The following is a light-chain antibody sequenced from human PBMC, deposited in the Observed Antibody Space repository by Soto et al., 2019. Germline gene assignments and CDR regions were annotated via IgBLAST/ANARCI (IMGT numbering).Light chain of an antibody. V-gene: IGLV2-8*01. CDR2: EVT. J-gene: IGLJ2*01. Sequence: QSALTQAPSASGSPGQSVTISCTGTSSDVGGYNSVSWYQQHPGKAPKLMIYEVTKRPSGVPDRFSGSRSGNTASLTVSGLQAEDEADYYCSSYAGSNNFVFGGGTKVTVL. CDR3: SSYAGSNNFV. CDR1: SSDVGGYNS.